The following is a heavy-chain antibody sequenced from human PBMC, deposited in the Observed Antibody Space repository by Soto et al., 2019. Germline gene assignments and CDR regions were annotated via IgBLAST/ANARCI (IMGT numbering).Heavy chain of an antibody. CDR2: IYPGDSDT. Sequence: GESLKISCKCSGYSFAGYWIGWVRQMPGKGLDWMGVIYPGDSDTRYSPPFHGQVTISANKSISTAYLQWSSLKASDTAMYFCARLPGVRGVFDGFNVWGQGTMVTVSS. D-gene: IGHD3-10*01. CDR1: GYSFAGYW. J-gene: IGHJ3*01. V-gene: IGHV5-51*01. CDR3: ARLPGVRGVFDGFNV.